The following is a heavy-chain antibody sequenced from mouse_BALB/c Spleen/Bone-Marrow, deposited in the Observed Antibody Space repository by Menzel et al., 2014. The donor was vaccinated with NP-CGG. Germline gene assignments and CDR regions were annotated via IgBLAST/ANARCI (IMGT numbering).Heavy chain of an antibody. CDR1: GFDFSRYW. J-gene: IGHJ3*01. D-gene: IGHD1-1*01. Sequence: EVKVIESGGGLVQPGGSLKLSCAASGFDFSRYWMSWVRQAPGKGLQWIGEINPDSRTINYAPSLKDKFIISRDNAKNTLYLQMSKVRSEDTALYYCQRLVYYGWFAYWGQGTLVTVSA. CDR3: QRLVYYGWFAY. V-gene: IGHV4-1*02. CDR2: INPDSRTI.